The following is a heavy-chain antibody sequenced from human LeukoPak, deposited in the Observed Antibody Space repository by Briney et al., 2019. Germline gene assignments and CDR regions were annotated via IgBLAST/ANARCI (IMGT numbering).Heavy chain of an antibody. CDR2: FYTSESS. CDR3: ARDETRVLRSFDY. CDR1: GASISSYY. J-gene: IGHJ4*02. Sequence: PSETLSLTCTVSGASISSYYWSWIRQPAGKGLEWIGRFYTSESSNYNPSLKSRVTMSVDTSKNQFSLKLSSVTAADTAVYYCARDETRVLRSFDYWGQGTLVTVSS. V-gene: IGHV4-4*07. D-gene: IGHD3-3*01.